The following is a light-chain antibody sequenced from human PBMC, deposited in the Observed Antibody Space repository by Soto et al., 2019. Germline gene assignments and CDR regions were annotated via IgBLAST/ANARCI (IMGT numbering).Light chain of an antibody. CDR3: AAWDGSLTGRV. CDR1: SSNIGSNY. V-gene: IGLV1-47*02. J-gene: IGLJ3*02. Sequence: QSVLPQPPSASGTPGQRVTVSWSGSSSNIGSNYVYWYQQFPGTAPKLLIYGNDQRTSGVPDRFSGSKSGTSASLAIRGLRSDDEADYYCAAWDGSLTGRVCGGGTKVTVL. CDR2: GND.